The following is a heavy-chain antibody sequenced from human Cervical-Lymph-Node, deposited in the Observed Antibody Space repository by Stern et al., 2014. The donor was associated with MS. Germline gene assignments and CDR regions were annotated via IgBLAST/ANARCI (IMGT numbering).Heavy chain of an antibody. V-gene: IGHV3-30*03. J-gene: IGHJ4*02. CDR2: ISYDGNHK. Sequence: MQLVESGGAVVKPGRSLRLSCAASGFTFSSYGMHWVRQAPGKGLEWVTVISYDGNHKYYAASVKGRFTISRDNSKNTLHLQMNSVTPDDTAIYYCARDYEDTSMLFDHWGQGTLVTVSS. CDR3: ARDYEDTSMLFDH. CDR1: GFTFSSYG. D-gene: IGHD2-8*01.